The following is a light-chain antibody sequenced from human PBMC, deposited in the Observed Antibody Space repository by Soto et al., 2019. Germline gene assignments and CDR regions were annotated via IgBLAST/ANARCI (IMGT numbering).Light chain of an antibody. Sequence: DIQVTQSPSTLSASVGDRLTIPCRASQSISSWLAWYQQTPGKAPKLLIYDASSLESGVPSRFRGSGSGTEFTLTISRLQPDDFEIYYCQQYKAYPLTFGGGTKVDI. CDR3: QQYKAYPLT. J-gene: IGKJ4*01. CDR1: QSISSW. V-gene: IGKV1-5*01. CDR2: DAS.